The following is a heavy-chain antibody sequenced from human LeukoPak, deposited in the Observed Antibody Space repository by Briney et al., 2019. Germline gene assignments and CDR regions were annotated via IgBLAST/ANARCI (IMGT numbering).Heavy chain of an antibody. CDR1: GGSISRGGYS. Sequence: PSETLSLTCAVSGGSISRGGYSWSWIRQPPGKGLEWIGYIYHSGSTYYNPSLKSRVTISVDRSKNQFSLKLSSVTAADTAVYYCARLVAATRVFDYWGQGTLVTVSS. D-gene: IGHD2-15*01. CDR2: IYHSGST. J-gene: IGHJ4*02. V-gene: IGHV4-30-2*01. CDR3: ARLVAATRVFDY.